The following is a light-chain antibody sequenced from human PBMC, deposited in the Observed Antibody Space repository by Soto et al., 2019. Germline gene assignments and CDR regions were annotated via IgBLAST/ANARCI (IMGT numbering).Light chain of an antibody. Sequence: QSVLTQPASVSGSPEQSITISCTGTSGDVGGYNYVSWYQQHPGKAPKLMIYEVSNRPSGVSNRSSGSKSGNTASLTISGLQAEDEADYYCSSYTSSSTYVFGTGTKVTV. J-gene: IGLJ1*01. V-gene: IGLV2-14*01. CDR2: EVS. CDR1: SGDVGGYNY. CDR3: SSYTSSSTYV.